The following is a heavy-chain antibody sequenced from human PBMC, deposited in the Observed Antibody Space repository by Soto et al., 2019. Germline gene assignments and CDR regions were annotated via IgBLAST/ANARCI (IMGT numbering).Heavy chain of an antibody. CDR2: IYYSGST. Sequence: QVQLQESGPGLVKPSQTLSLTCTVSGVSISRGGYYWSWIRQHPGKGLEWIGYIYYSGSTYYNPSLKGRVTISVDTSKNHYSLKLSSVTAADTAVYYCARDPEHCGGDCYNSCPPWGQGTLVTVSS. CDR3: ARDPEHCGGDCYNSCPP. J-gene: IGHJ5*02. V-gene: IGHV4-31*03. CDR1: GVSISRGGYY. D-gene: IGHD2-21*02.